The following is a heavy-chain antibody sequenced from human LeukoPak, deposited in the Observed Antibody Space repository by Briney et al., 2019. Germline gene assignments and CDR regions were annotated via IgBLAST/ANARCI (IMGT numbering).Heavy chain of an antibody. Sequence: ASVKVSCKASGYTFTSYDINWVRQATGQGLEWMGWMNPNSGNTGYAQKFQGRVTITRNTSISTAYMELSSLRSEDMAVYYCARANYDFWSGYGNWFDPWGQGTLVTVSS. J-gene: IGHJ5*02. CDR2: MNPNSGNT. V-gene: IGHV1-8*03. CDR1: GYTFTSYD. D-gene: IGHD3-3*01. CDR3: ARANYDFWSGYGNWFDP.